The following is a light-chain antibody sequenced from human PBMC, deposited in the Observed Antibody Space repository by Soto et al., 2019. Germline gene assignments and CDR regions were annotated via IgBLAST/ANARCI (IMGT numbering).Light chain of an antibody. CDR2: AAS. V-gene: IGKV3D-20*02. CDR3: QQRSNWPLT. CDR1: QSVTSSC. J-gene: IGKJ4*01. Sequence: EIVLTQSPGTLSLSPGERATLSCRASQSVTSSCLAWYQQKPGQAPRLLIYAASSRATGIPARFSGSGSGTDFTLTISSLEPEDFAVYYCQQRSNWPLTFGGGTKVDIK.